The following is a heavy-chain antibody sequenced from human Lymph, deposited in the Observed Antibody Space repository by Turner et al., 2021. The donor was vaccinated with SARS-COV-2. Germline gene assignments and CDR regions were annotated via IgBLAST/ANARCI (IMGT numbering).Heavy chain of an antibody. CDR3: ARDLGPLAFDI. J-gene: IGHJ3*02. CDR1: GFTVSSNY. V-gene: IGHV3-53*02. CDR2: IYIGGTT. Sequence: EVQQVEMGGGWIQPGGSLRLSCSACGFTVSSNYRSWVRQVPGKGLEWFSVIYIGGTTYSADAVKGRFTISRDNSKNTLYLQMNSLRAEDTAVYYCARDLGPLAFDIWGQGTMVTVSS.